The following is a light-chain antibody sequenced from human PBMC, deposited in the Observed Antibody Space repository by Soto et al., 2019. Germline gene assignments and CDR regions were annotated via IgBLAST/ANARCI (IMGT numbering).Light chain of an antibody. CDR2: DAT. CDR3: QQRSKWPVT. Sequence: EIVLTQSPATLSLARGERATLSCRASQSVNSYLAWYQQKPGQAPRLLIYDATSRATGIPARFSGSGSGTDFTLTISSLEPEDFAVYYCQQRSKWPVTFGGGTKVEIK. CDR1: QSVNSY. J-gene: IGKJ4*01. V-gene: IGKV3-11*01.